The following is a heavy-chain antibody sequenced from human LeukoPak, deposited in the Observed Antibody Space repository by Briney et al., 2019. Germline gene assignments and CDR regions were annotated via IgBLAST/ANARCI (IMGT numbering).Heavy chain of an antibody. D-gene: IGHD2-2*01. J-gene: IGHJ4*02. CDR1: GYTFTSYA. CDR3: ARDRLVTSWLDY. V-gene: IGHV7-4-1*02. CDR2: INTNTGNP. Sequence: ASGKVSCKASGYTFTSYAMNWVRQAPGQGLELMGWINTNTGNPSYVQGVTVRFVFSLDTSVSTAYLQINSLKAEDTAVNNCARDRLVTSWLDYWGQGTLVTVSS.